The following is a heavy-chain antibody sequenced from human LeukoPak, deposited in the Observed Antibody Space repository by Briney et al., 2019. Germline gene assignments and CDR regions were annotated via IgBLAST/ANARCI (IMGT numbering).Heavy chain of an antibody. CDR3: ARDIYYDSSGYYGSVY. CDR1: GFTFSDYY. V-gene: IGHV3-11*04. CDR2: ISSSGSTI. Sequence: GGSLRLSCAASGFTFSDYYMSWIGQAQGKGREWVSYISSSGSTIYYADSVKGRFTISRDNAKNSLYLQMNSLRAEDTAVYYCARDIYYDSSGYYGSVYWGQGTLVTVSS. D-gene: IGHD3-22*01. J-gene: IGHJ4*02.